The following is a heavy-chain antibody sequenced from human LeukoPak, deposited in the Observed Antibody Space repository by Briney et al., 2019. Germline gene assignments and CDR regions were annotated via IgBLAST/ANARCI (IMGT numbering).Heavy chain of an antibody. D-gene: IGHD3-16*01. CDR1: GYTFTGYS. Sequence: GASVKVSCKASGYTFTGYSLHWVRQAPGQGLEWMGWINPNSGGTNYAQKFQGRVTMTRDTSISTAYMEVTRLRSDDMAVYYCARDGLGGSGAFDIWGQGTMVTVSS. J-gene: IGHJ3*02. V-gene: IGHV1-2*02. CDR2: INPNSGGT. CDR3: ARDGLGGSGAFDI.